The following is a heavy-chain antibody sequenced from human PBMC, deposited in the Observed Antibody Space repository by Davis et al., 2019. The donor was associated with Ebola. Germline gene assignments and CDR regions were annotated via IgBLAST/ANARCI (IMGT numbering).Heavy chain of an antibody. CDR2: INAGNGNT. Sequence: ASVKVSCKASGYTFTSYAMHWVRQAPGQRLEWMGLINAGNGNTKYSQKFRGRVTFTADESTRTAYMELSGLRSEDTAVYYCASAPREDEGFAYWGQGTLVTVSS. V-gene: IGHV1-3*01. CDR3: ASAPREDEGFAY. J-gene: IGHJ4*02. CDR1: GYTFTSYA. D-gene: IGHD1-26*01.